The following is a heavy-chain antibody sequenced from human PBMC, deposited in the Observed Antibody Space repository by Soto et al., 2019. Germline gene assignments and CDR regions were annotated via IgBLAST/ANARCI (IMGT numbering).Heavy chain of an antibody. V-gene: IGHV4-39*01. J-gene: IGHJ6*02. D-gene: IGHD2-21*01. CDR2: IYYSGST. CDR1: GGSISSSSYY. Sequence: SETLSLTCTVSGGSISSSSYYWGWIRQPPGKGLEWIGSIYYSGSTYYNPSLKIRVTISVDTSKNQFSLKLCSVTAADTAVYYCARPSPFWGCYSPYCYGMDVWGQGTTVTVSS. CDR3: ARPSPFWGCYSPYCYGMDV.